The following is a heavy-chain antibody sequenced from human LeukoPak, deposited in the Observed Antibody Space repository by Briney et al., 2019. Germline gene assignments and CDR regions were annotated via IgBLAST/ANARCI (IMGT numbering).Heavy chain of an antibody. V-gene: IGHV4-61*02. CDR1: GGSISSGSYY. Sequence: PSETLSLTCTVSGGSISSGSYYWSWIRQPAGKGLEWIGRIYTSGSTNYNTSLKSRVTISVDTSKNQFSLKLSSVTAADTAVYYCARDRGYSYGYFDYWGQGTLVTVSS. J-gene: IGHJ4*02. CDR3: ARDRGYSYGYFDY. D-gene: IGHD5-18*01. CDR2: IYTSGST.